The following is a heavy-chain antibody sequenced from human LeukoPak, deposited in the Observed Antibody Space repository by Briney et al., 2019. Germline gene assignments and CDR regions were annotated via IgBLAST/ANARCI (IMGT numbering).Heavy chain of an antibody. Sequence: GGSLRLSCAASGFTFSDYYMSWIRQAPGKGLEWVSYISSSGRTIYYADSVKGRFTISRDNAKNSLYLQMNSLRAEDTAVYYCARTSCTNGVCYYYFDYWGQGTLVTVSS. J-gene: IGHJ4*02. V-gene: IGHV3-11*04. CDR2: ISSSGRTI. CDR3: ARTSCTNGVCYYYFDY. D-gene: IGHD2-8*01. CDR1: GFTFSDYY.